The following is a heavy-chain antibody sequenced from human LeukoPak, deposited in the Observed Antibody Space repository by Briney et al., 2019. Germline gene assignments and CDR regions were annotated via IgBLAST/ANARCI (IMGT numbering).Heavy chain of an antibody. J-gene: IGHJ3*02. V-gene: IGHV3-15*01. CDR2: IKSKTDGGTT. D-gene: IGHD3-22*01. CDR1: GFTFSNAW. Sequence: GGSLRLSCAASGFTFSNAWMSWVRQAPGKGLEWVGRIKSKTDGGTTDYAAPVKGRFTISRDDSKNTLYLQMNSLKTEDTAVYYCTTTPYYYDSDDAFDIWGQGTMVTVSS. CDR3: TTTPYYYDSDDAFDI.